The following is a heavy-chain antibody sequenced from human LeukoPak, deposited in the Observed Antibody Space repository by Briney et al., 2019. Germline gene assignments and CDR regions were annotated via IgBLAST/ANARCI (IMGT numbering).Heavy chain of an antibody. V-gene: IGHV1-2*06. J-gene: IGHJ4*02. CDR2: INPNSGGT. CDR3: AGQRDILKNFVD. D-gene: IGHD3-9*01. CDR1: GYTFTGYY. Sequence: SVKVSCKASGYTFTGYYIHWVRQAPGQGLEWMGRINPNSGGTNYAQKFQGRVTKTRDTSISTAYMVISSLRSDDTAVDYCAGQRDILKNFVDCGQGTLVTVSS.